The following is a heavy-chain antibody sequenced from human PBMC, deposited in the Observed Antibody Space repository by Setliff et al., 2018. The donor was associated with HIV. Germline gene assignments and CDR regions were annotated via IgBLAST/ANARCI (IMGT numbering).Heavy chain of an antibody. D-gene: IGHD5-12*01. CDR1: GYTFTGYY. V-gene: IGHV1-46*03. CDR3: GRDYRSWIRAIGY. J-gene: IGHJ4*02. Sequence: GASVKVSCKASGYTFTGYYMHWVRQAPGEGLEWVGVINASGDKTNYAQKFQGRLIITKDTSTSTVYMELSSLRSDDTAVYYCGRDYRSWIRAIGYWGQGTLVTVSS. CDR2: INASGDKT.